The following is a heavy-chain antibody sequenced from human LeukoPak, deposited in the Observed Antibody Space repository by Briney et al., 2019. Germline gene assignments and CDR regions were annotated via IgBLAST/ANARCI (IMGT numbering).Heavy chain of an antibody. CDR3: AARGYSSGWYYFDY. J-gene: IGHJ4*02. Sequence: GGPLRLSCAASGFTFSDYYMSWIRQAPGKGLEWVSYISSSGSTIYYADSVKGRFTISRDNAKNSLYLQMNSLRAEDTAVYYCAARGYSSGWYYFDYWGQGTLVTVSS. CDR1: GFTFSDYY. V-gene: IGHV3-11*04. CDR2: ISSSGSTI. D-gene: IGHD6-19*01.